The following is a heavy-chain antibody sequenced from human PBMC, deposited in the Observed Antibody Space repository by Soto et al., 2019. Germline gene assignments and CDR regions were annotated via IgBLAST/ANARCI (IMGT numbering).Heavy chain of an antibody. Sequence: GESLKISCKGSGYSFTSYWIGCVRQMPGKGLEWIGIIYPGDSDTRYSPSFQGQVTTSADKSIRTAYLQWSSLKASDTAMYYCARGAASLSAYYYYGMEVWGKGTKVTVSS. V-gene: IGHV5-51*01. J-gene: IGHJ6*04. CDR1: GYSFTSYW. D-gene: IGHD3-16*02. CDR2: IYPGDSDT. CDR3: ARGAASLSAYYYYGMEV.